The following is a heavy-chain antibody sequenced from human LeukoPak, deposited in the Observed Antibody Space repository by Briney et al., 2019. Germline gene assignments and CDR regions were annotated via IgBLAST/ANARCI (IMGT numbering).Heavy chain of an antibody. CDR1: GGTFSSYA. D-gene: IGHD4-17*01. CDR2: IIPIFGTA. CDR3: ARSGDYDATYYFDY. J-gene: IGHJ4*02. V-gene: IGHV1-69*01. Sequence: ASVKVSCKASGGTFSSYAISWVRRAPGQGLGWMGGIIPIFGTANYAQKFQGRVTITADESTSTAYMELSSLRSEDTAVYYCARSGDYDATYYFDYWGQGTLVTVSS.